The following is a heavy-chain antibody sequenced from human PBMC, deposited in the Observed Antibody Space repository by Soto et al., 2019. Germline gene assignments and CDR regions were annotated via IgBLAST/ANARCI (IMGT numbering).Heavy chain of an antibody. CDR3: AREGRRGDFRQYNWFDP. CDR2: TYYRSKWYN. Sequence: SQTLSLTCAISGDSVSSNSAAWNWIRQSPSRGLEWLGRTYYRSKWYNDYAVSVKNRITINPDTSKNQFSLQLNSVTPEDTAVYYCAREGRRGDFRQYNWFDPWGQGTLVTVSS. J-gene: IGHJ5*02. D-gene: IGHD3-3*01. V-gene: IGHV6-1*01. CDR1: GDSVSSNSAA.